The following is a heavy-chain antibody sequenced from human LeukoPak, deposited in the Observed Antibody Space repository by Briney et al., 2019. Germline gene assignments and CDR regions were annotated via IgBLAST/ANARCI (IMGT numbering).Heavy chain of an antibody. V-gene: IGHV1-2*02. D-gene: IGHD3-9*01. Sequence: ASVKVSCKASGYTFTGYYMHWVRQAPGQGLEWMGWINPNSGGTNYAQKFQGRVTMTRDTSISTAYMELSRLRPDDTAVYYCARGGDILTGYRSGYYYYGMDVWGQGTTVTVSS. J-gene: IGHJ6*02. CDR1: GYTFTGYY. CDR2: INPNSGGT. CDR3: ARGGDILTGYRSGYYYYGMDV.